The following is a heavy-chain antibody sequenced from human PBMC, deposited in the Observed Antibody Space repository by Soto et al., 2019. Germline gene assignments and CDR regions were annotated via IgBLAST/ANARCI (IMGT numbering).Heavy chain of an antibody. CDR2: IYYSGST. CDR3: GRKGYYFDSSGYYRPGAYYNYGMDV. D-gene: IGHD3-22*01. Sequence: SETLSLTCTVSGGSISSYYWSWIRQPPGKGLEWIGYIYYSGSTNYNPSLKSRVTISVDTSKNQFSLKLSSVTAADTAVYYCGRKGYYFDSSGYYRPGAYYNYGMDVWGQGTTVTVS. V-gene: IGHV4-59*08. CDR1: GGSISSYY. J-gene: IGHJ6*02.